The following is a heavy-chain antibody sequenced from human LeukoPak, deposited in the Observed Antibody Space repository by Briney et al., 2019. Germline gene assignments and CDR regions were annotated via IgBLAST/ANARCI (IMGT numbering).Heavy chain of an antibody. CDR1: GFTFSSYY. D-gene: IGHD4-17*01. J-gene: IGHJ4*02. CDR3: ARGIYGDSVAFDH. CDR2: LDGDGSTT. V-gene: IGHV3-74*03. Sequence: GGSLRLSCAASGFTFSSYYMHWVRQAPGKGPVGVSRLDGDGSTTKYADSAKGRFTISRDNARNMLYLQMNSLGAEDTAVYYCARGIYGDSVAFDHWGQGTLVTVSS.